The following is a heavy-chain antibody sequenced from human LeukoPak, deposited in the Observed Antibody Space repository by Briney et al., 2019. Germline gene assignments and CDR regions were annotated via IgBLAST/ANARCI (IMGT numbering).Heavy chain of an antibody. CDR2: ISWNSGSI. D-gene: IGHD5-12*01. J-gene: IGHJ4*02. CDR3: AKGKGGYENYFDY. V-gene: IGHV3-9*01. Sequence: GGSLRLSCAASGFTFDDYAMHWVRQAPGKGLEWVSGISWNSGSIGYADSVKGRFTISRDNAKNSLYLQMNSLRAEDTALYYCAKGKGGYENYFDYWGQGTLVTVSS. CDR1: GFTFDDYA.